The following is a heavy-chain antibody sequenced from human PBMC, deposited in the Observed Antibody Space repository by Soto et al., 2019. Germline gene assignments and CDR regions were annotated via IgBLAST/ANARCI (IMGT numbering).Heavy chain of an antibody. Sequence: GGSLRLSCAASGFTFSSYGMHWVRQAPGKGLEWVAVISYDGSNKYYADSVKGRFTISRDNSKNTLYLQMNSLRAEDTAVYYCAKDSPSRFDYWGQGTLVTVSS. CDR1: GFTFSSYG. J-gene: IGHJ4*02. CDR2: ISYDGSNK. V-gene: IGHV3-30*18. CDR3: AKDSPSRFDY.